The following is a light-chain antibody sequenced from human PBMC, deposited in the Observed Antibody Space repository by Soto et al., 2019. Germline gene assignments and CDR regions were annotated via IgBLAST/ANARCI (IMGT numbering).Light chain of an antibody. CDR2: EDS. V-gene: IGLV2-8*01. CDR3: SSYAGNNIYYV. CDR1: SNDVGGYNF. J-gene: IGLJ1*01. Sequence: QSVLTQPPSASGSPGQSVTISCTGTSNDVGGYNFVSWYQQHPGKANKLMIIEDSKRPSGVPDRFSGSKSGSTASLTVSGLQAEDEADYYCSSYAGNNIYYVFGTGTKVTVL.